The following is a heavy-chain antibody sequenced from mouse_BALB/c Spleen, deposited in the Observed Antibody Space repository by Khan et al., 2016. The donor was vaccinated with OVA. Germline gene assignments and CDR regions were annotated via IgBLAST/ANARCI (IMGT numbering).Heavy chain of an antibody. J-gene: IGHJ4*01. CDR2: INYNGST. Sequence: EVQLQESGPGLVKPSQSLSLTCTVTGYSITSDYAWNWIRQFPGNKLEWMGYINYNGSTNYNPALKSRISITRDTSKNQFFLQLNSVTTADTATYYCARDGSRYNYAMDYWGQGTSVTVSS. D-gene: IGHD2-3*01. V-gene: IGHV3-2*02. CDR3: ARDGSRYNYAMDY. CDR1: GYSITSDYA.